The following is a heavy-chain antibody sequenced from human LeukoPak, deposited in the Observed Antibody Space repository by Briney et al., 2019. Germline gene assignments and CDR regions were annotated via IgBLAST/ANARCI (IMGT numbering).Heavy chain of an antibody. Sequence: SETLSLTCTVSGGSISSGSYYWGWIRQPPGKGLEWIGTIYYSGRTNYSGRTNYNSSLKSRVTISIDTSKNQFSLKLSSVTAADTAVYYCASTLRTYYYESNGYYPLDYWGQGTLVTVSS. CDR2: IYYSGRTNYSGRT. CDR1: GGSISSGSYY. CDR3: ASTLRTYYYESNGYYPLDY. J-gene: IGHJ4*02. V-gene: IGHV4-39*07. D-gene: IGHD3-22*01.